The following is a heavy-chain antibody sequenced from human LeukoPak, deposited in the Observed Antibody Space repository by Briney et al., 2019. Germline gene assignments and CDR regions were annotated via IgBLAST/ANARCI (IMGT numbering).Heavy chain of an antibody. Sequence: SETLSLTCTVSGYSISSGYYWGWIRQPPGKGLEWIGSIYHSGSTYYNPSLKSRVTISVDTSKNQFSLRLSSVTAADTAVYYCAKADSSGWYLDAFDIWGQGTMVTVSS. V-gene: IGHV4-38-2*02. CDR2: IYHSGST. J-gene: IGHJ3*02. CDR3: AKADSSGWYLDAFDI. CDR1: GYSISSGYY. D-gene: IGHD6-19*01.